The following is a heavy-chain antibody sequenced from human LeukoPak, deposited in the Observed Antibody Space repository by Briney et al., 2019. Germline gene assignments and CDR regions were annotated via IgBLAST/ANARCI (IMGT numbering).Heavy chain of an antibody. CDR3: ARANPPYSSSWFFDY. Sequence: PGGSLRLSCAASGFTLSSYEMNWFRQAPGKGLEWVSYISSSGSTIYYADSVKGRFTISRDNAKNSLYLQMSSLRAEDTAVYYCARANPPYSSSWFFDYWGQGTLVTVSS. CDR1: GFTLSSYE. J-gene: IGHJ4*02. V-gene: IGHV3-48*03. CDR2: ISSSGSTI. D-gene: IGHD6-13*01.